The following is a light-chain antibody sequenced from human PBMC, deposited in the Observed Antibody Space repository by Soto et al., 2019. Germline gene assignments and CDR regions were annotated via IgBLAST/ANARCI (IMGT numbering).Light chain of an antibody. V-gene: IGKV1-33*01. Sequence: DIQMTQSPSSLSASLGDRVPITCPANQIISNYLNWYQQKPGRAPKLLIYDASNLEAGVPSRFRGSGSGTDFTFTISRLQPEDIATYYCQQYENLTTFGQGTRLEIK. CDR3: QQYENLTT. J-gene: IGKJ5*01. CDR1: QIISNY. CDR2: DAS.